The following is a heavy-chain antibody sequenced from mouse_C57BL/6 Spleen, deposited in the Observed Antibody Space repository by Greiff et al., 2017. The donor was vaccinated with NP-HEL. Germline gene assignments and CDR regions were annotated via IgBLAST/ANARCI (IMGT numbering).Heavy chain of an antibody. D-gene: IGHD2-10*01. CDR1: GYSFTGYY. CDR2: INPSTGGT. Sequence: EVMLVESGPELVKPGASVKISCKASGYSFTGYYMNWVKQSPEKSLEWIGEINPSTGGTTYNQKFKAKATLTVDKSSSTAYMQLKSLTSEDSAVYYCARSLLRSYYFDYWGQGTTLTVSS. CDR3: ARSLLRSYYFDY. J-gene: IGHJ2*01. V-gene: IGHV1-42*01.